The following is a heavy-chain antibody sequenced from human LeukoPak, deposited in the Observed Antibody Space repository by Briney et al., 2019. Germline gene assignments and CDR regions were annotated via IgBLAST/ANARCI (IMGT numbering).Heavy chain of an antibody. V-gene: IGHV3-30-3*01. J-gene: IGHJ4*02. CDR3: AREGGTPGDY. CDR2: ISYDGSNK. Sequence: GGSLRLSCAASGFTFSSYAMHWVRQAPGKGLEWVAVISYDGSNKYYADSVKGRFTISRDNSKNTLYLQMNSLRAEDTAVYYCAREGGTPGDYWGQGTLVTVSS. D-gene: IGHD1-1*01. CDR1: GFTFSSYA.